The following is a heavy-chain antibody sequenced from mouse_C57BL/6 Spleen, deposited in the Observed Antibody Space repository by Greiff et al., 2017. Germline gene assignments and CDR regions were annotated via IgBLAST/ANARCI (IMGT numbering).Heavy chain of an antibody. V-gene: IGHV3-6*01. Sequence: VKLQESGPGLVKPSPSLSLTCSVTGYSITSGSYWNWIRQFPGNKLEWMGYIRYDGSNNYNPSLKNRNSFTRDTSNNQFFMKLKSVSTEDTAKYYCESPLNGCEDYYAMDYWGQGTSVTVSS. CDR2: IRYDGSN. J-gene: IGHJ4*01. CDR1: GYSITSGSY. D-gene: IGHD2-2*01. CDR3: ESPLNGCEDYYAMDY.